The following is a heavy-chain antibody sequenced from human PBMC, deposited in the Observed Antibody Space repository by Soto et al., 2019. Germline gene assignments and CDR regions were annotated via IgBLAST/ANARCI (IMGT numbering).Heavy chain of an antibody. CDR3: ARERSAGTGWFDP. J-gene: IGHJ5*02. Sequence: QVQLVQSGAEVKKPGASVKVSCKASGYTFTSYDINWVRQATGQGLEWMGWKNPNSGNTGYAQQFQGRVTMTRNTSLSPAYMELSSLRSEDTAVYYCARERSAGTGWFDPWGQGTRVTVSS. CDR2: KNPNSGNT. D-gene: IGHD6-13*01. V-gene: IGHV1-8*01. CDR1: GYTFTSYD.